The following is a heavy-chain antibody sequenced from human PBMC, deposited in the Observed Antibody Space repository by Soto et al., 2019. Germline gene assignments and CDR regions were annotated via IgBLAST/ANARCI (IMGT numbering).Heavy chain of an antibody. J-gene: IGHJ3*01. V-gene: IGHV3-74*01. Sequence: EVQLVESEGGLVQRGGSLRLSCAASGFTFNYYWMHWVRQAPGQGLVWVAHIQSDGSRTTYADSVKGRFTISRDNAKKTMYLQMNSLRAEDTAVYYCARGDLGGFDLWGQGTTVTVSS. CDR1: GFTFNYYW. CDR2: IQSDGSRT. CDR3: ARGDLGGFDL. D-gene: IGHD2-21*02.